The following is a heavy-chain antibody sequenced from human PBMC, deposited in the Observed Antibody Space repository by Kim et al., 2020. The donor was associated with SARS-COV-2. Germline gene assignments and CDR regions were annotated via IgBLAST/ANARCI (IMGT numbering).Heavy chain of an antibody. D-gene: IGHD1-7*01. CDR1: GGTFSSYA. Sequence: SVKVSCKASGGTFSSYAISWVRQAPGQGLEWMGRIIPIFGIANYAQKFQGRVTITADKSTSTAYMELSSLRSEDTAVYYCARDSRLQLELRTAGYYMDVWGKGTTVTVSS. CDR3: ARDSRLQLELRTAGYYMDV. V-gene: IGHV1-69*04. J-gene: IGHJ6*03. CDR2: IIPIFGIA.